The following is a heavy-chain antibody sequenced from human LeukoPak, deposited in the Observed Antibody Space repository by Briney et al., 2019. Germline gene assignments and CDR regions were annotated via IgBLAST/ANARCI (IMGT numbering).Heavy chain of an antibody. J-gene: IGHJ6*03. V-gene: IGHV4-34*01. D-gene: IGHD3-10*01. CDR2: INHSGST. CDR1: GGSFSDYY. Sequence: SETLSLTCAVYGGSFSDYYWSWIRQPPGKGLEWIGEINHSGSTNYNPSLKSRVTISVDTSKNQFSLKLSSVTAADTAVYYCARRGGSGSYYNFWYYYYMDVWGKGTAVTISS. CDR3: ARRGGSGSYYNFWYYYYMDV.